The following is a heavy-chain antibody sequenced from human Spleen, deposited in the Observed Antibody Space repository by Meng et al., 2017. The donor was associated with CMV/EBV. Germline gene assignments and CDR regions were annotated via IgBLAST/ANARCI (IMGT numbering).Heavy chain of an antibody. CDR3: ARDYPDCSGGSCYSSN. CDR1: GGASNSSSYY. V-gene: IGHV4-39*07. J-gene: IGHJ4*02. D-gene: IGHD2-15*01. CDR2: IYYSGST. Sequence: ESDPDRGRPSATLSPPCTVSGGASNSSSYYWGWIRQPPGKGLEWIGSIYYSGSTYYNPSLKSRVTISVDTSKNQFSLKLSSVTAADTAVYYCARDYPDCSGGSCYSSNWGQGTLVTVSS.